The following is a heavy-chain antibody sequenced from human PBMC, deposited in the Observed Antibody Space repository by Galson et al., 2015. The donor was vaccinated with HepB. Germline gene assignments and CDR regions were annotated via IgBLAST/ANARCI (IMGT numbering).Heavy chain of an antibody. CDR1: GYTFTSYD. Sequence: SVKVSCKASGYTFTSYDINWVRQATGQGLEWMGWMNPNSGNTGYAQKFQGRVTMTRNTSISTAYMELSSLRSEDTAVYYCARGRPTTIFGVVITHYYMDVWGKGTTVTVSS. V-gene: IGHV1-8*01. CDR2: MNPNSGNT. CDR3: ARGRPTTIFGVVITHYYMDV. D-gene: IGHD3-3*01. J-gene: IGHJ6*03.